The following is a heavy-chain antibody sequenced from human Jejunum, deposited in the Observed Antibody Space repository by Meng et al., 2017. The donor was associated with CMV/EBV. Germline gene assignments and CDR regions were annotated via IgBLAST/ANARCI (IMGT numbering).Heavy chain of an antibody. CDR2: IIPIFETP. V-gene: IGHV1-69*05. Sequence: MASGRPFSSYAISWVRQAPGQGLEWMGGIIPIFETPNYAQRFQGRVTMTTDESTSTAYMELSSLRSDDTAVYYCARGGWELLPFDYWGQGTLVTVSS. J-gene: IGHJ4*02. CDR1: GRPFSSYA. D-gene: IGHD1-26*01. CDR3: ARGGWELLPFDY.